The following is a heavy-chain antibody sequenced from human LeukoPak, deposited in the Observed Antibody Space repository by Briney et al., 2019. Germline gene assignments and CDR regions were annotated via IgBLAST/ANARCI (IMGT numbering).Heavy chain of an antibody. Sequence: PGGSLRPSCAASGFTFDDYGMSWVRQAPGKGLEWVSLIIGSSGDTFYADSVKGRFTISRDNSKNRLYLQMNSLRAEDTALYYCAKGAYDYIEMGYFDYWGQGTLVTVSS. J-gene: IGHJ4*02. V-gene: IGHV3-23*01. CDR2: IIGSSGDT. CDR1: GFTFDDYG. D-gene: IGHD5-12*01. CDR3: AKGAYDYIEMGYFDY.